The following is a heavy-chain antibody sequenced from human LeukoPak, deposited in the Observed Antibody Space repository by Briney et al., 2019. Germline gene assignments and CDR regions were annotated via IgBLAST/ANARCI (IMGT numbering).Heavy chain of an antibody. D-gene: IGHD2-2*01. V-gene: IGHV3-74*01. CDR2: INPDGTII. CDR1: GFTYTDDW. CDR3: AKDLSWNPAER. Sequence: GGSLSLSCVGSGFTYTDDWMHWARQAPGKGPVWVSRINPDGTIIDYADSVKGRFRISRDNAKNLLYLQMNGLRADDTAVYYCAKDLSWNPAERWRQAILLTVSS. J-gene: IGHJ4*01.